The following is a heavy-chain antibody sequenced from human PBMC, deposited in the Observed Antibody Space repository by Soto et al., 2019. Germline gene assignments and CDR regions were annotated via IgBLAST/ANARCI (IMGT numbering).Heavy chain of an antibody. V-gene: IGHV3-33*01. CDR1: GFTFSSYG. Sequence: GGSLRLSCVASGFTFSSYGIHWVRQAPGKGLESVAVIWYDGSNKYCADSVKGRFTISRDNSKNTLYLQMNSLRAEGTATYYCARDRYCSSISCQGWFDPWGQGTLVIVSS. CDR2: IWYDGSNK. CDR3: ARDRYCSSISCQGWFDP. D-gene: IGHD2-2*01. J-gene: IGHJ5*02.